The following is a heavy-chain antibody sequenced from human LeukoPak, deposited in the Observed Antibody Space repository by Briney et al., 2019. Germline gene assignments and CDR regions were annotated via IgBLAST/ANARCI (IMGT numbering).Heavy chain of an antibody. CDR3: AKDKIRAARPFWFDP. CDR1: GFTFSSYA. CDR2: ISGSGGST. D-gene: IGHD6-6*01. V-gene: IGHV3-23*01. J-gene: IGHJ5*02. Sequence: GGSLRLSCAASGFTFSSYAMSWVRQAPGEGLEWVSAISGSGGSTYYADSVKGRFTISRDNSKNTLYLQMNSLRAEDTAVYYCAKDKIRAARPFWFDPWGQGTLVTVSS.